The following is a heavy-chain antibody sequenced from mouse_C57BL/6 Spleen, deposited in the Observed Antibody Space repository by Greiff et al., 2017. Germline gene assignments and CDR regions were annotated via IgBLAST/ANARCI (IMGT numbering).Heavy chain of an antibody. J-gene: IGHJ3*01. CDR2: IWRGGST. CDR1: GFSLTSYG. D-gene: IGHD2-12*01. Sequence: QVQLKESGPGLVQPSQSLSITCTVSGFSLTSYGVHWVRQSPGKGLEWLGVIWRGGSTDYNAAFMSRLSSTKDNSKSQVFFKMNSLQAGDTAIYYCATYDDGFAFWGQGTLVTVSA. V-gene: IGHV2-5*01. CDR3: ATYDDGFAF.